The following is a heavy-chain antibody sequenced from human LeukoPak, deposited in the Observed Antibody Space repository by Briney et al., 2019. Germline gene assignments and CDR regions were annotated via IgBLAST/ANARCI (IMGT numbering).Heavy chain of an antibody. J-gene: IGHJ4*02. Sequence: SETLSLTCSVSDYSIINDYYWGWIRQAPGKGLEWIGSIYHRGSTFYNPSLKCRLNILLDTSKNQFSLNVMSVTAADTAVYYCARGGGRGGYYFDYWGQGTLVTVSS. CDR3: ARGGGRGGYYFDY. CDR1: DYSIINDYY. V-gene: IGHV4-38-2*02. CDR2: IYHRGST. D-gene: IGHD3-22*01.